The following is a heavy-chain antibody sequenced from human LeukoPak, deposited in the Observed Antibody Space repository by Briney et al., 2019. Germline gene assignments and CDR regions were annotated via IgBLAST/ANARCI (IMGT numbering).Heavy chain of an antibody. CDR2: IYYSGST. D-gene: IGHD1-1*01. V-gene: IGHV4-59*01. CDR1: GGSISSYY. CDR3: ARIPYNWNDGYYFDY. J-gene: IGHJ4*02. Sequence: SETLSLTCTVSGGSISSYYWSWIRQPPGKGLEWIGYIYYSGSTNYNPSLKSRVTISVDTSKNQFSLKLSSVTAADTAVYYCARIPYNWNDGYYFDYWGQRTLVTVSS.